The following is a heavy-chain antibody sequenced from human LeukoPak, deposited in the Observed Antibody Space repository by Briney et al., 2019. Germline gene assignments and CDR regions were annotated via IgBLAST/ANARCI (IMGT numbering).Heavy chain of an antibody. CDR2: FDPEDGET. CDR1: GGTFSSYA. J-gene: IGHJ4*02. Sequence: ASVKVSCKASGGTFSSYAISWVRQAPGQGLEWMGGFDPEDGETIYAQKFQGRVTMTEDTSIDTAYLDLSSLRSEDTAVYYCATPRYSDNRGYYYDLTYWGQGTLVTVSS. V-gene: IGHV1-24*01. D-gene: IGHD3-22*01. CDR3: ATPRYSDNRGYYYDLTY.